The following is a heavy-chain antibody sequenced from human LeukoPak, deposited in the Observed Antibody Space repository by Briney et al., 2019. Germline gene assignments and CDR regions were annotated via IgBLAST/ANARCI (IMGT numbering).Heavy chain of an antibody. CDR3: ARGASSLAFDS. V-gene: IGHV3-23*01. Sequence: GGSLRLSCAASGFIFSNYAMSRVRQAPGEGLEWVSAISASGAVTKSTDSVEGRFTISRDSAKNTLYLQMNSLRADDTAVYYCARGASSLAFDSWGQGTLVTVSS. J-gene: IGHJ4*02. CDR1: GFIFSNYA. CDR2: ISASGAVT.